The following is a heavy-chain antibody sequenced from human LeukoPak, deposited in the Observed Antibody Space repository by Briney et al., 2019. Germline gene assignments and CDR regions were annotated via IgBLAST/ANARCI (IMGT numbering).Heavy chain of an antibody. V-gene: IGHV7-4-1*02. CDR1: GYTFTSYS. D-gene: IGHD3-22*01. J-gene: IGHJ3*02. Sequence: EASVRVSCKASGYTFTSYSMNWVLQAPGQGLEWLGWINTNTGNPTYAQGFTGRFVFSLDTSVNTAYLQISSLKAEDTAVYYCARVVHPYDYESSGLTYDAFDIWGQGTMVTVSS. CDR2: INTNTGNP. CDR3: ARVVHPYDYESSGLTYDAFDI.